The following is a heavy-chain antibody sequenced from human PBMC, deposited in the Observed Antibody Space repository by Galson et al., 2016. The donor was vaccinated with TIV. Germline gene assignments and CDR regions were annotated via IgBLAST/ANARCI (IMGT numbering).Heavy chain of an antibody. CDR3: AKGSTWFGESLSH. CDR1: GFTFSSYE. J-gene: IGHJ4*02. V-gene: IGHV3-48*03. D-gene: IGHD3-10*01. CDR2: ISPSGTI. Sequence: SLRLSCAGSGFTFSSYEVNWVRQAPGKGLEWISYISPSGTIYYADSVKGRFAISRDNSKNMLYLHMTSLRADDTAVYYCAKGSTWFGESLSHWGQGTPVTVSS.